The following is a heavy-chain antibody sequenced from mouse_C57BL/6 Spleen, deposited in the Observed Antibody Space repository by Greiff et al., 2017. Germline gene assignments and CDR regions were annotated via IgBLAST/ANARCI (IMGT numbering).Heavy chain of an antibody. D-gene: IGHD1-1*01. CDR1: GYTFTGYW. Sequence: QVQLQQSGAELVKPGASVKMSCKASGYTFTGYWITWVKQRPGQGLEWIGDIYPGSGSTNYNEKFKSKATLTVDTSSSTAYMQLRSLTSEDSAVYYCARADNGNGYFDDWGKGTTLTVSS. CDR3: ARADNGNGYFDD. V-gene: IGHV1-55*01. J-gene: IGHJ2*01. CDR2: IYPGSGST.